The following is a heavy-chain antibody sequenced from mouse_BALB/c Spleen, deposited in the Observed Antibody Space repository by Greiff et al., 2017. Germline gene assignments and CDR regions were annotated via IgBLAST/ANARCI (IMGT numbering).Heavy chain of an antibody. D-gene: IGHD2-14*01. CDR2: ISYSGST. CDR1: GDSITSGY. Sequence: VQLKESGPSLVKPSQTLSLTCSVTGDSITSGYWNWIRKFPGNKLEYMGYISYSGSTYYNPSLKSRISITRDTSKNQYYLQLNSVTTEDTATYYCAGAYYRYEDYAMDYWGQGTSVTVSS. CDR3: AGAYYRYEDYAMDY. J-gene: IGHJ4*01. V-gene: IGHV3-8*02.